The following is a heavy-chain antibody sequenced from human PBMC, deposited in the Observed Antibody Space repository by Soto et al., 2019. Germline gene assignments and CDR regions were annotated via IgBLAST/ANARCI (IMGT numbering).Heavy chain of an antibody. CDR3: ARQVVVPSYYLYY. Sequence: LALTWSLSAXFINSADHSRACIRHPPGKGLEWIGHIHHSGNTYSNPALRTRPTMSVDRSKNQFSLKLTSVTATDTALYYCARQVVVPSYYLYYWRPGTRVTVSS. J-gene: IGHJ4*02. D-gene: IGHD2-15*01. CDR2: IHHSGNT. V-gene: IGHV4-30-2*01. CDR1: AXFINSADHS.